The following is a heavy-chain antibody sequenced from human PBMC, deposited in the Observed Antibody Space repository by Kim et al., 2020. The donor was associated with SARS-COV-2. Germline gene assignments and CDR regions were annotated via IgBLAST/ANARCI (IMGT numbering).Heavy chain of an antibody. Sequence: ASVKVSCKASGYTFSSYGISWVRQAPGQGLEWMGWISGYNGNTNYAQKVQGRVTMTTDTSRSTAYMELRSLRSDDTAVYYCARGRLAAADGIVDPWGQGTPVTVSS. J-gene: IGHJ5*02. CDR1: GYTFSSYG. D-gene: IGHD6-13*01. V-gene: IGHV1-18*01. CDR3: ARGRLAAADGIVDP. CDR2: ISGYNGNT.